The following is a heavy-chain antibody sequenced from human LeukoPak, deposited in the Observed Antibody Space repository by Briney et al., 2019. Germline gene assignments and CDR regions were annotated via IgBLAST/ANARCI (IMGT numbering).Heavy chain of an antibody. Sequence: GGSLRLSCAASGFTFSNAWMSWVRQAPGKGLEWVGRIKSKTDGGTTDYAAPVKGRFTILRDDSKNTLYLQMNSLKTEDTAVYYCTTDAGYSSGFLFPNWGQGTLVTVSS. CDR2: IKSKTDGGTT. CDR1: GFTFSNAW. J-gene: IGHJ4*02. D-gene: IGHD6-19*01. V-gene: IGHV3-15*01. CDR3: TTDAGYSSGFLFPN.